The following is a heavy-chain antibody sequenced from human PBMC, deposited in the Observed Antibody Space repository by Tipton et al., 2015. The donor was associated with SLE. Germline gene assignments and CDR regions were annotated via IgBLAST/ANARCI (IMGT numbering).Heavy chain of an antibody. CDR3: AKDYNHANAEYN. V-gene: IGHV4-59*12. D-gene: IGHD5-24*01. Sequence: TLSLTCSVSGGSIRPYYWSWIRQPPNKGLEWIGFIYYSGSATYDPTLKSRVTISVDSSKNQVSLKLTSVTAADTAVYYCAKDYNHANAEYNWGQGTLVIVSS. J-gene: IGHJ4*02. CDR1: GGSIRPYY. CDR2: IYYSGSA.